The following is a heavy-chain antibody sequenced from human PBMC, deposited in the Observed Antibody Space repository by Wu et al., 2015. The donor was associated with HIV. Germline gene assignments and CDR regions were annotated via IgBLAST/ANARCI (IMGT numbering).Heavy chain of an antibody. D-gene: IGHD3-10*01. J-gene: IGHJ4*02. CDR3: ARADQLIWFGSQPLFDY. CDR2: INPNSGGT. Sequence: QVQLVQSGAEVKKPGASVKVSCKASGYTFTGYYMHWVRQAPGQGLEWMGWINPNSGGTNYAQKFHGRVTMTRDTSISTAYMELSRLRSDDTAVYYCARADQLIWFGSQPLFDYWARERWSPSPQ. CDR1: GYTFTGYY. V-gene: IGHV1-2*02.